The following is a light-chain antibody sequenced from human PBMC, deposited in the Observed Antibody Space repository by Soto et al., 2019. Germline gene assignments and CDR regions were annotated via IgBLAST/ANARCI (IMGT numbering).Light chain of an antibody. CDR2: DAS. CDR1: QTISNW. V-gene: IGKV1-5*01. Sequence: DIQMTQSPSTLSASVGDGDTITCRASQTISNWVAWYQQKPGKAPKLVIYDASSLESGVSSRFSGSASGTEFTLTISTLQPDDFATYYCQQYNTYSPNTFGQGTRLEIK. J-gene: IGKJ5*01. CDR3: QQYNTYSPNT.